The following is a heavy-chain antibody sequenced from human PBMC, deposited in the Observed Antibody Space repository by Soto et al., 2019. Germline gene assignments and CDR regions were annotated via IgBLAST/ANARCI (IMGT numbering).Heavy chain of an antibody. CDR3: GKDSPIIGYYPDLDY. V-gene: IGHV3-23*01. D-gene: IGHD1-26*01. J-gene: IGHJ4*02. Sequence: EVHLLQSGGGLVQPGGSLRLSCAASGFTFSSFAMTWVRQAPGAGLEWVSALTPGGETTYYIASVRGRFTISRDNARDTLSLQLNILTAADTDVSYCGKDSPIIGYYPDLDYWGQGTLVTVSS. CDR1: GFTFSSFA. CDR2: LTPGGETT.